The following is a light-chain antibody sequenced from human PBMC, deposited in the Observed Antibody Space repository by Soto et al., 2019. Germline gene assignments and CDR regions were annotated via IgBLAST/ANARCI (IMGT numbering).Light chain of an antibody. CDR1: SSDVGAYIY. Sequence: QSVLTQPPSASGSPGQSVTISCTGISSDVGAYIYVSWYQQHPGTAPKLIIYEVNKRPSGVPDRFSGSRSGNTASLTVSGLQPEDAADYYCISYAGNHNLVFGGGTKLTVL. J-gene: IGLJ2*01. CDR2: EVN. CDR3: ISYAGNHNLV. V-gene: IGLV2-8*01.